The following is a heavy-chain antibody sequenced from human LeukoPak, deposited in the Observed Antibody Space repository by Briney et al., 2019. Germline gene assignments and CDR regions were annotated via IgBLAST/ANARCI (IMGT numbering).Heavy chain of an antibody. CDR2: IYSGGST. CDR1: GFTVSSNY. D-gene: IGHD5-24*01. J-gene: IGHJ4*02. CDR3: ARMDGYNSPFDY. Sequence: GGSLRLSCAASGFTVSSNYMSWVRQAPGKGLEWVSVIYSGGSTYYADSVKGRFTISRHNSKSTLYLQMNSLRAEDTAVYYCARMDGYNSPFDYWGQGTLVTVSS. V-gene: IGHV3-53*04.